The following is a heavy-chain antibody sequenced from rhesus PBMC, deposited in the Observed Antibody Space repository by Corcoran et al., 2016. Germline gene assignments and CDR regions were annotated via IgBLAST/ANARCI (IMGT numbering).Heavy chain of an antibody. CDR3: ARPLAAAIDY. CDR1: GGSISSSNW. D-gene: IGHD6-25*01. V-gene: IGHV4-93*02. Sequence: QVQLQESGPAVVKPSETLSLTCAVSGGSISSSNWWSWIRQSPGKGLKWIGGIYGSGGSTDYKPSLKSRVTISIATYKNQFSLKLTSVTAADTAVYYCARPLAAAIDYWGQGVLVTVSS. CDR2: IYGSGGST. J-gene: IGHJ4*01.